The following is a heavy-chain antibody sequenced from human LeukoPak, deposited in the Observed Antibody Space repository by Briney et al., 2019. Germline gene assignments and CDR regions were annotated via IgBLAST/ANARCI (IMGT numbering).Heavy chain of an antibody. V-gene: IGHV1-69*13. J-gene: IGHJ6*02. D-gene: IGHD5-24*01. CDR1: GGTFSSYA. CDR2: IIPIFGTA. Sequence: SVKVSCKASGGTFSSYAISWVRQAPGQGLEWMGGIIPIFGTANYAQKFQGRVTITADESTSTAYMELSSLRSEDTAVYYCASMREMATITPYYYYGMDVWAKGPRSPSP. CDR3: ASMREMATITPYYYYGMDV.